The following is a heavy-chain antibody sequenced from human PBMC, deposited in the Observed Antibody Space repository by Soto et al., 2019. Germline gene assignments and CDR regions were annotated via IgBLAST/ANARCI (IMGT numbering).Heavy chain of an antibody. CDR3: ARLKTYYYGSGSYHDADYFDY. Sequence: GESLKISCKGSGYSFTSYWIGWVRQMPGKGLEWMGIIYPGDSDTRYSPSFQGQVTISADKSISTAYLQWSSLKASDTAMYYCARLKTYYYGSGSYHDADYFDYWGQGTLVTVSS. CDR1: GYSFTSYW. CDR2: IYPGDSDT. J-gene: IGHJ4*02. V-gene: IGHV5-51*01. D-gene: IGHD3-10*01.